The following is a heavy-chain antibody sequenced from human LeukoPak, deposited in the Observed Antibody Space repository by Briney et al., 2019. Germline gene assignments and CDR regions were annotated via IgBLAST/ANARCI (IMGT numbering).Heavy chain of an antibody. CDR3: AREYYDSSGYSGFDY. J-gene: IGHJ4*02. D-gene: IGHD3-22*01. Sequence: ASVTVSFTASGGTFSSYAISWVRQAPGQGLEWMGGIIPIFGTANYAQKFQGRVTITADESTSTAYMELSSLRSEDTAVYYCAREYYDSSGYSGFDYWGQGTLVTVSS. CDR1: GGTFSSYA. CDR2: IIPIFGTA. V-gene: IGHV1-69*13.